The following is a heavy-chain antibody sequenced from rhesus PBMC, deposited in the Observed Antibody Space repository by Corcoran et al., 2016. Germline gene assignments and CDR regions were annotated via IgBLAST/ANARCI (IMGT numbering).Heavy chain of an antibody. D-gene: IGHD1-14*01. Sequence: EVQLVQSGAEVKKPGATVKISCKASGYTFPDHYLHWVRPAPVKGLEWRGGVDPEGGKAYYAQNVQNRVTSTADIYTDTAYMERSRLRSEDTAVYYCARESSIAGTWSGYWGQGVLVTVSS. CDR2: VDPEGGKA. CDR3: ARESSIAGTWSGY. V-gene: IGHV1-111*02. CDR1: GYTFPDHY. J-gene: IGHJ4*01.